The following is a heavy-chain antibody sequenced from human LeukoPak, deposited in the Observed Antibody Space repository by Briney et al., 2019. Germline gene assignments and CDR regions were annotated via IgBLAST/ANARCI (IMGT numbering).Heavy chain of an antibody. D-gene: IGHD1-26*01. CDR1: GYTFTSYG. CDR3: ASPEVGATDAFDI. CDR2: ITPFNGNT. Sequence: SVKVSCKASGYTFTSYGISWVRQAPGQALEWMGWITPFNGNTNYAQKFQDRVTITRDRSMSTAYMELSSLRSEDTAMYYCASPEVGATDAFDIWGQGTMVTVSS. V-gene: IGHV1-45*02. J-gene: IGHJ3*02.